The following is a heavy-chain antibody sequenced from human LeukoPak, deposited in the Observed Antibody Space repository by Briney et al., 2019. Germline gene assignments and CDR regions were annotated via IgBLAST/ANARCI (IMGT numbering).Heavy chain of an antibody. CDR1: GGSISSYY. CDR3: ARERESITIFGMVKVDYYYMDV. Sequence: SETLSLTCTVSGGSISSYYWSWIRQPAGKGLEWIGRIYTSGSTNYNPSLKSRVTMSVDTSKNQFSLKLSSVTAADTAVYYCARERESITIFGMVKVDYYYMDVWGKGTTVTVSS. V-gene: IGHV4-4*07. D-gene: IGHD3-3*01. CDR2: IYTSGST. J-gene: IGHJ6*03.